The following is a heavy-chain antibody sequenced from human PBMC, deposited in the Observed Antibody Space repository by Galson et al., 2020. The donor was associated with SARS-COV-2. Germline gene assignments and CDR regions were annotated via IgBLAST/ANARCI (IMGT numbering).Heavy chain of an antibody. CDR2: IWYDGSNK. Sequence: SSYGMHWVRQAPGKGLEWVAVIWYDGSNKYYADSVKGRFTISRDNSKNTLYLQMNSLRAEDTAVYYCARGVYGSGSPFLNWYFDLWVRGTLVTVFS. D-gene: IGHD3-10*01. CDR3: ARGVYGSGSPFLNWYFDL. CDR1: SSYG. J-gene: IGHJ2*01. V-gene: IGHV3-33*01.